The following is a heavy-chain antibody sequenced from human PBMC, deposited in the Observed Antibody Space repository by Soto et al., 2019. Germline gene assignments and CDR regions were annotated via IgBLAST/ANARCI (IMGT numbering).Heavy chain of an antibody. CDR2: ISYDGRNR. Sequence: QVRLVESGGGVVQPGRSLRLSCAASGFTFRRDGMHWVRQAPGKGLEWVAVISYDGRNRYYADSVKGRFAISRDDSKNTLYQQMNTLRAADTVVYYCPKDRSNRWTFHYWGLGTLVTVSS. CDR1: GFTFRRDG. CDR3: PKDRSNRWTFHY. J-gene: IGHJ4*02. D-gene: IGHD6-13*01. V-gene: IGHV3-30*18.